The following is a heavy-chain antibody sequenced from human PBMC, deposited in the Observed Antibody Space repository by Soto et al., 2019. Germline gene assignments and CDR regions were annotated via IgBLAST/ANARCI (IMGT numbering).Heavy chain of an antibody. D-gene: IGHD6-19*01. V-gene: IGHV4-59*01. CDR2: IYYSGST. J-gene: IGHJ4*02. CDR3: ARAGYSSGWAGAFDYFDY. CDR1: GGSISSYY. Sequence: KPSETLSLTCTVSGGSISSYYWSRIRQPPGKGLEWIGYIYYSGSTNYNPSLKSRVTISVDTSKNQFSLKLSSVTAADTAVYYCARAGYSSGWAGAFDYFDYWGQGTLVTVSS.